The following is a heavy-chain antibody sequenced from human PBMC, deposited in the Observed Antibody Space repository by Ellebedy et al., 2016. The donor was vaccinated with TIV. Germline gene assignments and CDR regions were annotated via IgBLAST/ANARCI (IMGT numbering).Heavy chain of an antibody. V-gene: IGHV3-7*01. CDR2: MNQDGSDK. CDR1: GFSFRSYW. Sequence: GGSLRLSCAASGFSFRSYWMSWVRQAPGKGLQWVANMNQDGSDKYYVDSVRGRFTISRDNAKNSLYLEMNSLRAEDTAVYYCATDGSYGDYLSPAHAFEIWGQGTMVTVSS. CDR3: ATDGSYGDYLSPAHAFEI. D-gene: IGHD4-17*01. J-gene: IGHJ3*02.